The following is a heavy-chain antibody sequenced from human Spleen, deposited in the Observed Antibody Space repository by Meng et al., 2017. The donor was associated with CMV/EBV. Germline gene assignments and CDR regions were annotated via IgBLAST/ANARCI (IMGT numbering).Heavy chain of an antibody. J-gene: IGHJ4*02. Sequence: GSLRLSCTVSGDSISSSSYYWGWIRQPPGKGLEWIASIYYTGSTYYNPSLKSRVTISVDTSKNQFSLKLSSVTAADTAVYYCAVGAWGYWGQGTLVTVSS. V-gene: IGHV4-39*07. CDR3: AVGAWGY. CDR2: IYYTGST. CDR1: GDSISSSSYY. D-gene: IGHD1-26*01.